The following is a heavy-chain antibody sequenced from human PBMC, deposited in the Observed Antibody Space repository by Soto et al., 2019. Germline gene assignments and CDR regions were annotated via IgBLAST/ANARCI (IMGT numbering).Heavy chain of an antibody. CDR3: ARREFGGDGFDI. CDR2: IYPADSDT. V-gene: IGHV5-51*01. J-gene: IGHJ3*02. CDR1: GNSFTRSW. D-gene: IGHD2-15*01. Sequence: GESLKISCQGSGNSFTRSWIGWVRRMPGKGLECMGIIYPADSDTRYSPSIQGQVTISADKSTSTAYLQWSSLKASDTAIYFCARREFGGDGFDIWGQGTMVTVSS.